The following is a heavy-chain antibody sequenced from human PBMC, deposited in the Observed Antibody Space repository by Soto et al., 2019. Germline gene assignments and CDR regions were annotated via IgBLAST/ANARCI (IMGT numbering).Heavy chain of an antibody. V-gene: IGHV1-3*01. J-gene: IGHJ4*02. CDR1: GYTFTSYA. D-gene: IGHD3-10*01. CDR3: ARGVPIFMDY. Sequence: QVXLVQSGXXXXKXGXSVKVSCRASGYTFTSYAIHWVRXAPGQRLEWMGWINAGNGNTKYSQKFQGRVTITRDTSASTAYMELSSLRSEDTAVYYCARGVPIFMDYWGQGTLVSVSS. CDR2: INAGNGNT.